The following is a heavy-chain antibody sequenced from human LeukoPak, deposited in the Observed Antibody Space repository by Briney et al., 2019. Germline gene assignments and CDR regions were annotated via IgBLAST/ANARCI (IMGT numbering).Heavy chain of an antibody. CDR2: IKEDGSEK. J-gene: IGHJ2*01. CDR1: GFTFSRYW. V-gene: IGHV3-7*01. D-gene: IGHD2-15*01. Sequence: GGSLRLSCAVSGFTFSRYWMSWVRQAPGKGLEWVAHIKEDGSEKYFVDSVKGRFTISRDNAKNSLDLQMNSLTAEDTAVYYCARDYFSRAAVLGYFDLWGRGTLVTVSS. CDR3: ARDYFSRAAVLGYFDL.